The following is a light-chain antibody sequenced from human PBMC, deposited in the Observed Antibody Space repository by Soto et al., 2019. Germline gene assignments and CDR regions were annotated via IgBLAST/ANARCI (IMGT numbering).Light chain of an antibody. J-gene: IGLJ3*02. CDR3: GTWDSSLNVGV. CDR2: ENN. V-gene: IGLV1-51*02. Sequence: QSVLTQPPSVSAAPGQKVTISCSGSSSNIANNFVSWYQQLPGTAPKLLIYENNKRPSGIPDRFSGSKSDTSATLGIAGLQTGDEADDYCGTWDSSLNVGVFGGGTKLTVL. CDR1: SSNIANNF.